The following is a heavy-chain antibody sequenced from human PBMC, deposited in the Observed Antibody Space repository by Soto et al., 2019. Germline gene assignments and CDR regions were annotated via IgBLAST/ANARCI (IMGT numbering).Heavy chain of an antibody. J-gene: IGHJ1*01. V-gene: IGHV3-23*01. CDR2: ISGSGGST. CDR3: ASLWSQLERLVCY. Sequence: XGSLRLSCSASGFTFSSYAMSWVRQAPGKGLEWVSAISGSGGSTYYADSVKGRFTISRDNSKNTLYLQMNSLRAEDTAVYYCASLWSQLERLVCYWGQGTLVTVSS. CDR1: GFTFSSYA. D-gene: IGHD1-1*01.